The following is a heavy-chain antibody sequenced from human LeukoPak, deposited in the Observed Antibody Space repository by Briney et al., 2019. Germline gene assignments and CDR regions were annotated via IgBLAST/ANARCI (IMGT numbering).Heavy chain of an antibody. CDR1: GFNFNNAW. D-gene: IGHD5-12*01. J-gene: IGHJ4*02. V-gene: IGHV3-15*01. CDR2: IKSQADGGTP. CDR3: STGTWLQD. Sequence: PGGSLRLACAASGFNFNNAWMSWVRQSPGRGLEWVGRIKSQADGGTPDYAAPVKGRFTISRDDSKSTLFLQMNSLKTEDAALYYCSTGTWLQDWGQGTLVTVSS.